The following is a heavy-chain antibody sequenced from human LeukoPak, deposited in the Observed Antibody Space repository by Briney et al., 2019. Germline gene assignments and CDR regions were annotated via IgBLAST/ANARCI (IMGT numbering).Heavy chain of an antibody. Sequence: GGSLRLSCTASGLTFSTSGFNWVRQAPGKGLEWVASIGPTGSDRYHADSIKGRFTTSRDNANNFLYLQKNSLRAEDTAVYYCATETNGRHYDYWGQGTLLTVSS. CDR1: GLTFSTSG. V-gene: IGHV3-21*06. D-gene: IGHD1-14*01. J-gene: IGHJ4*02. CDR2: IGPTGSDR. CDR3: ATETNGRHYDY.